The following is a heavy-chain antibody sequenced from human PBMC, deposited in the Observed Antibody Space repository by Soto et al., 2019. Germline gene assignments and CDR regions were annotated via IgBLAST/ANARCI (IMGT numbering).Heavy chain of an antibody. CDR3: ARGPEMEWLLLWGDY. Sequence: QVQLVQSGAEVKKPGASVKVSCKASGYTFTSYGISWVRQVPGQGLEWMGWISAYNGNTNYAQKLQGRVTMTTDTSTSTAYMELRSLRSEDTAVYYCARGPEMEWLLLWGDYWGQGTLVTVSS. CDR2: ISAYNGNT. J-gene: IGHJ4*02. CDR1: GYTFTSYG. D-gene: IGHD3-22*01. V-gene: IGHV1-18*01.